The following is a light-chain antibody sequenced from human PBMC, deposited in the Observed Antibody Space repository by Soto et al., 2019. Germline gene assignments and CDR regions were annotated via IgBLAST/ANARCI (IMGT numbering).Light chain of an antibody. CDR3: QHDISYGT. CDR1: QRIDWW. J-gene: IGKJ1*01. CDR2: HSF. V-gene: IGKV1-5*01. Sequence: DSQMTQSPSTLPASVGDIDTITCRASQRIDWWLAWYQQRPEKAPKILIYHSFSLDTGVPSRFSGSGSGTEFTLTISSLPTYDFAAYFFQHDISYGTFDQGNKVDIK.